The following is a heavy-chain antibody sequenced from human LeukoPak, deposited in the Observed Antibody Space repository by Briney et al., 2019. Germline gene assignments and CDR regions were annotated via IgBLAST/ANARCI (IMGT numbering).Heavy chain of an antibody. Sequence: SETLSLTCAVYGGSFSGYYWSWIRQPPGKGLEWIGEINHSGSTNYNPSLKSRVTISVDTSKNQFSLKLSSVTASDTAVYYCARVLVRGYCSGGSCYRRFDPWGQGTLVTVSS. CDR2: INHSGST. V-gene: IGHV4-34*01. J-gene: IGHJ5*02. CDR1: GGSFSGYY. D-gene: IGHD2-15*01. CDR3: ARVLVRGYCSGGSCYRRFDP.